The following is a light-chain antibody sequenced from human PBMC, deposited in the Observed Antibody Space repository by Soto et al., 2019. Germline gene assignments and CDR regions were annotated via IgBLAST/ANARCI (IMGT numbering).Light chain of an antibody. J-gene: IGKJ5*01. CDR2: GAS. CDR1: QSVSSN. V-gene: IGKV3-15*01. Sequence: EIVMTQSPATLSVSPGERVTLSCRASQSVSSNLAWYQQKPGQAPRLLIYGASTRATGIPARFSGSGSGTDCALTISTMLSEAFAIYYCQEYTNWPPLPREDTAITFGGGTRLEIK. CDR3: QEYTNWPPLPREDTAIT.